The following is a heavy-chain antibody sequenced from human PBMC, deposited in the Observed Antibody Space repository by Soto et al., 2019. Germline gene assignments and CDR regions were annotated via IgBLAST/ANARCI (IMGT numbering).Heavy chain of an antibody. V-gene: IGHV3-23*01. CDR1: GFTFNNYA. Sequence: EVQLLESGGGLVQPGGSLRLSCAASGFTFNNYAMTWVRQAPGKGLEWVSAISGGGDTTSYADSVKGRFTVSREGSKSTLYLQMSRLRAEDTALYYCSKGRGGSGSLTPRVDFWGQGTLGTVSS. CDR2: ISGGGDTT. J-gene: IGHJ4*02. CDR3: SKGRGGSGSLTPRVDF. D-gene: IGHD3-10*01.